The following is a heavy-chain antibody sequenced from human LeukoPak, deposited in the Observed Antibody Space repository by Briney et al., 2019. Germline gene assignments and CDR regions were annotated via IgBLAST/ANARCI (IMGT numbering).Heavy chain of an antibody. CDR1: EFSVGSNY. V-gene: IGHV3-66*01. CDR2: IYSGGST. D-gene: IGHD6-19*01. J-gene: IGHJ6*03. CDR3: ARVSGGSGWTLYYYYYYMDV. Sequence: PGGSLRLSCAASEFSVGSNYMTWVRQAPGKGLEWVSLIYSGGSTYYADSVKGRFTISRDNSKNTLYLQMNSLRAEDTAVYYCARVSGGSGWTLYYYYYYMDVWGKGTTVTVSS.